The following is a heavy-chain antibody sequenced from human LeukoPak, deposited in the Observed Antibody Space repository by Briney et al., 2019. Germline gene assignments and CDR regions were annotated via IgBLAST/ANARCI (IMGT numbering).Heavy chain of an antibody. Sequence: GGSLRLSCAASGFPLSANWMHWVRQAPGKGLVWVSRIKSDGTITNYADSVKGRFTISKDNAKNTLFLQMNSLRAEDTAVYYCARASSGWYESLFDYWGQGTLVTVSS. CDR3: ARASSGWYESLFDY. D-gene: IGHD6-19*01. J-gene: IGHJ4*02. V-gene: IGHV3-74*01. CDR1: GFPLSANW. CDR2: IKSDGTIT.